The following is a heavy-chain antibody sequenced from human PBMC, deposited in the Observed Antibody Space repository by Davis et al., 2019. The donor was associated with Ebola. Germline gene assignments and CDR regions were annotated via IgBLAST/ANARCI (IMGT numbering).Heavy chain of an antibody. J-gene: IGHJ3*01. D-gene: IGHD6-19*01. V-gene: IGHV3-23*01. Sequence: GEPLKISCAASGFVFSSFVMSWVRRAPGKGLEWVSTLGLSGDTYYADSVKGRFTISRDNSMNTLHLQMNSLRVEDTAIYYCAKDTSNVWFDVWGQGTMVTVSS. CDR3: AKDTSNVWFDV. CDR1: GFVFSSFV. CDR2: LGLSGDT.